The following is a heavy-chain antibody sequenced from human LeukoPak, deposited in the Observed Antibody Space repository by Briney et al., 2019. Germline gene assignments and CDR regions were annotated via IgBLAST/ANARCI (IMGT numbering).Heavy chain of an antibody. J-gene: IGHJ4*02. Sequence: ASVKVSCKASGYTFTNYGVTWVRQAPGQGLEWMGWISAYNGNTNYAQKFQGRVTMTTDTSTTTAYMELRSLRSDDTAMYYCAREWYYYTSGSYSHCDYWGQGTLVIVSS. D-gene: IGHD3-10*01. V-gene: IGHV1-18*01. CDR1: GYTFTNYG. CDR3: AREWYYYTSGSYSHCDY. CDR2: ISAYNGNT.